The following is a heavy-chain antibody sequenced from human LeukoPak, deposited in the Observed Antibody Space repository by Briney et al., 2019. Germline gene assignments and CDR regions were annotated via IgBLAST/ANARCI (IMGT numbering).Heavy chain of an antibody. CDR1: GYTFTGYY. Sequence: GASVKVSCKASGYTFTGYYMHWVRQAPGQGLEWMGWINPNSGGTNYAQKFQGRVTMTRDTSISTAYMELSRLRSDDTAVYYCARDVDYANPRHDYWGQGTLVTVSS. D-gene: IGHD4/OR15-4a*01. CDR3: ARDVDYANPRHDY. V-gene: IGHV1-2*02. J-gene: IGHJ4*02. CDR2: INPNSGGT.